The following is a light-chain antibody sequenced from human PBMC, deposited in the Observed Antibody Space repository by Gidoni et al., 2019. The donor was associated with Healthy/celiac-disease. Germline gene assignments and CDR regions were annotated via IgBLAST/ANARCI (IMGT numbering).Light chain of an antibody. CDR3: QQRGRWPLT. Sequence: EIVLTQSPATLSLSPGERATLSCRASQSLGTFLVWYQHKPGQAPRLLIYGASTRSTGVPAIFSGAGSGTDFTLTIASLEPEDFAIYYCQQRGRWPLTFGGXTRVEI. CDR2: GAS. J-gene: IGKJ4*01. CDR1: QSLGTF. V-gene: IGKV3-11*01.